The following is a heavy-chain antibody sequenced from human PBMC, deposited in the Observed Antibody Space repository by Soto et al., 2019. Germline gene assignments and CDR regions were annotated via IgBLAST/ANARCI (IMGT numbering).Heavy chain of an antibody. J-gene: IGHJ6*02. V-gene: IGHV4-34*01. D-gene: IGHD3-22*01. CDR2: INHSGST. Sequence: PSETLSLTCAVYGGSFSGYYWSWIRQPPGKGLEWIGEINHSGSTNYNPSLKSRVTISVDTSKNQFSLKLSSVTAADTAVYYCARALTYYYDSSGYYRSYGMDVWGQGTTVTVSS. CDR1: GGSFSGYY. CDR3: ARALTYYYDSSGYYRSYGMDV.